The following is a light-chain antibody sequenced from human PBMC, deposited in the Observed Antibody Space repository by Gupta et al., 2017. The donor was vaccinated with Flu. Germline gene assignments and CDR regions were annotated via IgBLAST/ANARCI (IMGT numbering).Light chain of an antibody. Sequence: IVMTQSPFSLPVTPGEPASISCRSSQSLLHSNGYNYLDWYLQKPGQSPQLLIYLGSNRASGVPDRFSGSGSGTDFTLKISRVEAEDAGVYYCMQALQTPWTFGHGTKVEIK. CDR1: QSLLHSNGYNY. V-gene: IGKV2-28*01. CDR3: MQALQTPWT. J-gene: IGKJ1*01. CDR2: LGS.